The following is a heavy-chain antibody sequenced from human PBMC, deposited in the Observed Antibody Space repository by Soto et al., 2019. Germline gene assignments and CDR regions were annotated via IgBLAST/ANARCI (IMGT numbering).Heavy chain of an antibody. D-gene: IGHD3-3*01. J-gene: IGHJ5*02. CDR3: ARHNVIFARWRGPDCFDP. CDR2: IYYSGST. Sequence: ITRTVQHDSISRTGNSCGGIRLTPGKGLEWIGSIYYSGSTYYNPSLKSRVTISVDTSKNQFSLKLSSVTAADTAVYYCARHNVIFARWRGPDCFDPWGQRTLVAVS. CDR1: HDSISRTGNS. V-gene: IGHV4-39*01.